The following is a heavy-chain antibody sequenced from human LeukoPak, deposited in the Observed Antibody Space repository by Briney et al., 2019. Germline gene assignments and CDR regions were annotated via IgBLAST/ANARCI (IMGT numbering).Heavy chain of an antibody. J-gene: IGHJ4*02. CDR3: ARDLYSSSWYSRPY. CDR1: GFTFSSYG. V-gene: IGHV3-33*01. D-gene: IGHD6-13*01. CDR2: IWYDGSNK. Sequence: GRSLRLSCAASGFTFSSYGMHWVRQAPGKGLEWVAVIWYDGSNKYYADSVKGRFTISRDNSKNTLYLQMNSLRAEDTAVYYCARDLYSSSWYSRPYWGQGTLVTVSS.